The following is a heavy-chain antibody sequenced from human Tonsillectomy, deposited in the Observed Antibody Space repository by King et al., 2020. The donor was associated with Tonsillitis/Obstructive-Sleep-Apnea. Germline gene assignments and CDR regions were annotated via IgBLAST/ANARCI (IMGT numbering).Heavy chain of an antibody. V-gene: IGHV4-34*01. Sequence: VQLQQWGAGLLKPSETLSLTCAVYGGSFSGSYWSWIRQPPGKGLEWSGEINHSGSTNYNPSLKSRVTISVDTSKNQFSLRLGSVTAADTAVYYGATKPYSSSSSWFDPWGQGTLVSVSS. D-gene: IGHD6-6*01. CDR2: INHSGST. CDR1: GGSFSGSY. CDR3: ATKPYSSSSSWFDP. J-gene: IGHJ5*02.